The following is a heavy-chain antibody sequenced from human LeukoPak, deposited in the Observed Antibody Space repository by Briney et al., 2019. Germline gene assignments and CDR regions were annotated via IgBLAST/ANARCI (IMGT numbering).Heavy chain of an antibody. CDR1: GYSFTSYW. V-gene: IGHV5-51*01. Sequence: GECLKISCKGSGYSFTSYWIGWVRQMPGKGLEWMGIIYPGDSDTRYSPSFQGQVTISADKSISTAYLQWSSLKASDTAMYYCARHLTQYQLLGYYYYMDVWGKGTTVTVSS. CDR2: IYPGDSDT. D-gene: IGHD2-2*01. CDR3: ARHLTQYQLLGYYYYMDV. J-gene: IGHJ6*03.